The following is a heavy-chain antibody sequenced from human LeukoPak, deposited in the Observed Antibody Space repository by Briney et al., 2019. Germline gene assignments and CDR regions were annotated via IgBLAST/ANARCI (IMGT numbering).Heavy chain of an antibody. CDR2: IKQDGSEK. Sequence: PGGSLRLSCAASGFTLSSYWMSWVRQAPGKGLEWVANIKQDGSEKYYVDSVKGRFTISRDNAKNSLYLQMNSLRAEDTAVYYCARDIGLSDAFDIWGQGTMVTVSS. CDR3: ARDIGLSDAFDI. D-gene: IGHD1-26*01. V-gene: IGHV3-7*01. CDR1: GFTLSSYW. J-gene: IGHJ3*02.